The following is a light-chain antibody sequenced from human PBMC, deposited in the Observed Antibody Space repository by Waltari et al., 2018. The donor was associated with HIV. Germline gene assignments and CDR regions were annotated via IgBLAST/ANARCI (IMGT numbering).Light chain of an antibody. V-gene: IGLV1-44*01. J-gene: IGLJ3*02. CDR3: AAWDDSLNGM. CDR2: SND. CDR1: STNIGSNI. Sequence: QSVLTHPPSVSGTPGQNVTISCSGSSTNIGSNIVNWYQQLPEAAPKLLIFSNDQRPSGVPDRFSGSKSGTSASLAISGLQSADEADYYCAAWDDSLNGMFGGGTKLTV.